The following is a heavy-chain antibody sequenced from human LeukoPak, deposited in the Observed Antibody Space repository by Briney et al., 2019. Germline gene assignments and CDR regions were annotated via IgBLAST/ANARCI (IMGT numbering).Heavy chain of an antibody. CDR3: AKGSFQCDSNRCPQYYYYMDV. CDR1: GFMFSSYG. Sequence: PGGSLRLSCATSGFMFSSYGMHWVRQAPGKGLEWVSFIRYTGSDKYYADSVKGRFTISRDNSRNTLYLQMNSLRAEDSAVYYCAKGSFQCDSNRCPQYYYYMDVWGKGTTVTVSS. D-gene: IGHD3-22*01. CDR2: IRYTGSDK. J-gene: IGHJ6*03. V-gene: IGHV3-30*02.